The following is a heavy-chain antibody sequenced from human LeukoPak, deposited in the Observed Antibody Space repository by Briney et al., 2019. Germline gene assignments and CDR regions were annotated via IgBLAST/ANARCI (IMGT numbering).Heavy chain of an antibody. D-gene: IGHD6-13*01. CDR2: ISYVGSKK. V-gene: IGHV3-30*18. J-gene: IGHJ4*02. CDR3: AKEEQQLVSFPRFPDY. CDR1: GFTFSSYG. Sequence: GGSLRLSCAASGFTFSSYGMHWVCQAPGKVLEWVAVISYVGSKKYYADSVKGRFTISRDNSKNTLYLQMNSLRAEDTAVYYCAKEEQQLVSFPRFPDYWGQGTLVTVSS.